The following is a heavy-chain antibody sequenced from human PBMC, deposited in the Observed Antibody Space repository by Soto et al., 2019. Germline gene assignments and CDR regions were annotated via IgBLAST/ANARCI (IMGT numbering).Heavy chain of an antibody. V-gene: IGHV4-34*01. J-gene: IGHJ6*03. Sequence: PSETLSLTCAVYGGSFSGYYWSWIRQPPGKGLEWIGEINHSGSTNYNPSLKSRVTISVDTSKNQFSLKLSSVTAADTAVYYCASLYQRLQGYYYYYYMDVWGKGTTVTVSS. D-gene: IGHD2-2*01. CDR3: ASLYQRLQGYYYYYYMDV. CDR1: GGSFSGYY. CDR2: INHSGST.